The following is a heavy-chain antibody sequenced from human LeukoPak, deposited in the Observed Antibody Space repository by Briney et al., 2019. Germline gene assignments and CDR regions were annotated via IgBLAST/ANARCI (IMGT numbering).Heavy chain of an antibody. CDR1: GGSISSGSYY. D-gene: IGHD6-19*01. CDR2: IYTSGST. V-gene: IGHV4-61*02. CDR3: AREFVAGPYYFDY. J-gene: IGHJ4*02. Sequence: SETLSLTCTVSGGSISSGSYYWSWIRQPAGKGLEWIGRIYTSGSTNYNPSLKSRVTISVDTSKNQFSLKLSSVTAADTAVYYCAREFVAGPYYFDYWGQGTLVTVSS.